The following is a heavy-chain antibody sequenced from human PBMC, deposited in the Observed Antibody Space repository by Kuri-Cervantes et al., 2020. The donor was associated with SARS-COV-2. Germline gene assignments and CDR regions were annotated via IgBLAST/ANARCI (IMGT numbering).Heavy chain of an antibody. Sequence: GESLKISCDTSRLGFTNAWMNWVRQAPGKGLEWVAVIWYDGSNKYYADSVKGRFTISRDNSKNTLYLQMNSLRAEDTAVYYCARDSPALYYYGMDVWGQGTTVTVSS. V-gene: IGHV3-33*08. CDR2: IWYDGSNK. J-gene: IGHJ6*02. CDR3: ARDSPALYYYGMDV. CDR1: RLGFTNAW.